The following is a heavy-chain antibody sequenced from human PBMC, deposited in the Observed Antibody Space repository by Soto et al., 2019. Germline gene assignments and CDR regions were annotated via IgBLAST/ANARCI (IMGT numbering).Heavy chain of an antibody. CDR3: ASNPAAPRGYYYYYMDV. Sequence: EVQLVESGGGLVQPGGSLRLSCAASGFTFSSYSMNWVRQAPGKGLEWVSYISSSSSTIYYADSVKGRFTISRDNAKNSLYLHMNSLRAEDTAVYYCASNPAAPRGYYYYYMDVWGKGTTVTVSS. V-gene: IGHV3-48*01. CDR1: GFTFSSYS. J-gene: IGHJ6*03. D-gene: IGHD6-6*01. CDR2: ISSSSSTI.